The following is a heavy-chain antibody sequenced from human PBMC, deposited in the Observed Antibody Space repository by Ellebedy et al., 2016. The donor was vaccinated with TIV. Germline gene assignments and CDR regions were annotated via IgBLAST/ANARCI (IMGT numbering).Heavy chain of an antibody. CDR3: ATLGPWWEQRDY. V-gene: IGHV3-53*01. D-gene: IGHD1-26*01. J-gene: IGHJ4*02. CDR1: GFTVSSNY. CDR2: IYSGGST. Sequence: GGSLRLXXAASGFTVSSNYMSWVRQAPGKGLEWVSVIYSGGSTYYADSVKGRFTISRDNSKNTLYLQMNSLRAEDTAVYYCATLGPWWEQRDYWGQGTLVTVSS.